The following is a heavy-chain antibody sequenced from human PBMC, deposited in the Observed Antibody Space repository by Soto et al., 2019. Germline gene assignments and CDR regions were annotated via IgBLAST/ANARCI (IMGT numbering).Heavy chain of an antibody. Sequence: ASVKVSCKASGYTFTGYYMHWVRRAPGQGLEWMGWINPNSGGTNYAQKFQGWVTMTRDTSISTAYMELSRLRSDDTAVYYCARSFLEWFPFDYWGQGTLVTVSS. CDR2: INPNSGGT. D-gene: IGHD3-3*02. V-gene: IGHV1-2*04. CDR1: GYTFTGYY. CDR3: ARSFLEWFPFDY. J-gene: IGHJ4*02.